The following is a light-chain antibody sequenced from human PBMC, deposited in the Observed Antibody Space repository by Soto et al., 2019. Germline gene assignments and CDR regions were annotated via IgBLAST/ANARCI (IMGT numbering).Light chain of an antibody. J-gene: IGKJ4*01. CDR1: QSISTR. CDR2: KAS. Sequence: DIQMTQSPSTLSASVGDRVTITCRASQSISTRLAWYQQKPGEAPNLLMYKASSLESGVPARFSGSGSGTKFTLTISSLQPDDFANYYCQQYNSYPLTFGGGTKV. CDR3: QQYNSYPLT. V-gene: IGKV1-5*03.